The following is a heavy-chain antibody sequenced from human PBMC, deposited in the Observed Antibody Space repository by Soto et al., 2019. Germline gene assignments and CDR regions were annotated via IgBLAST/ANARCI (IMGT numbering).Heavy chain of an antibody. J-gene: IGHJ6*02. V-gene: IGHV1-18*01. D-gene: IGHD3-22*01. CDR3: ARGGRHDSSGYYLPFSGMDV. CDR1: GYTFTSYA. CDR2: ISAYSGNT. Sequence: ASVKVSCKASGYTFTSYAISWVRRAPGQGLEWMGWISAYSGNTNYAQKLQGRVTMTTDTSTSTAYMELRSLRSDDTAVYYCARGGRHDSSGYYLPFSGMDVWGQGTTVTVSS.